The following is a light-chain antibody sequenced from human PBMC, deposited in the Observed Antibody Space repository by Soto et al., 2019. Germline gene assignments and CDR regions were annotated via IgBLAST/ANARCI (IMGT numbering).Light chain of an antibody. V-gene: IGKV3-20*01. CDR2: GAS. Sequence: EIVLTQSASALSLSPGERATLSCRASQSLSSSYLAWYQQKPGQSPRLLIYGASSRATGVPDRFSGSGSGTDFTLTISTLEPEDFEVYYCQQYGLSPPFSFGPGTKLHIK. CDR3: QQYGLSPPFS. CDR1: QSLSSSY. J-gene: IGKJ3*01.